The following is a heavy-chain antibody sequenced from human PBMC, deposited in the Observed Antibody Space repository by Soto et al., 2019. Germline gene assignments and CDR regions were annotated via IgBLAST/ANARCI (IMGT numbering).Heavy chain of an antibody. V-gene: IGHV1-18*04. J-gene: IGHJ4*02. CDR3: ARTAFYSGSYYYFDY. CDR2: ISAYNGNT. Sequence: ASVKVSCKASGYTFTSYGISWVRQAPGQGLEWMGWISAYNGNTNYAQKLQGRVTMTTDTSTGTAYMELRSLRSDDKAVYYCARTAFYSGSYYYFDYWGQGTLVTVSS. D-gene: IGHD1-26*01. CDR1: GYTFTSYG.